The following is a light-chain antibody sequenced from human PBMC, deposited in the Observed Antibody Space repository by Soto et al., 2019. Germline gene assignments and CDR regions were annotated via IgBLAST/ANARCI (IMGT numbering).Light chain of an antibody. CDR1: QTISSW. J-gene: IGKJ1*01. V-gene: IGKV1-5*03. Sequence: DIQMTQSPSTLSGSVGDRVTIACRASQTISSWLAWYQQKPGKAPKLLIYKASTLKSGVPSRFRGSGSGTEFTLTISSLQPDDFATYYCQHYNSYSEPFAQGNKVDI. CDR3: QHYNSYSEP. CDR2: KAS.